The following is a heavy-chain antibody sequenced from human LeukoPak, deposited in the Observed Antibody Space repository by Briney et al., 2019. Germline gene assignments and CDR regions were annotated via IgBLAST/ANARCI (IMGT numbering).Heavy chain of an antibody. CDR1: GGSISSGGYY. V-gene: IGHV4-30-2*01. D-gene: IGHD1-7*01. Sequence: PSETLSLTCTVSGGSISSGGYYWSWIRQPPGKGLEWIGYIYHSGSTYYNPSLKSRVTISVDRSKNQFSLKLSSVTAADTAVYYCARGDRGDNWNYVPLDYWGQGTLVTVSS. J-gene: IGHJ4*02. CDR2: IYHSGST. CDR3: ARGDRGDNWNYVPLDY.